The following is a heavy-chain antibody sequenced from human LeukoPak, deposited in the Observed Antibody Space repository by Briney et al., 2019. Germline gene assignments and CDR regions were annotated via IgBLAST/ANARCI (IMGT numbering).Heavy chain of an antibody. J-gene: IGHJ4*02. Sequence: PGGSLRLSCTASVFTFSSCYMHGVRQAPGKGLEGVSYLSSGGAPTQYADSVKGRFTLSRDDAKDSLSLQMNSLRAEDTAVYYCARDMGASNWHAFDNWGQGTLVTVSS. CDR1: VFTFSSCY. V-gene: IGHV3-48*01. CDR3: ARDMGASNWHAFDN. CDR2: LSSGGAPT. D-gene: IGHD1-1*01.